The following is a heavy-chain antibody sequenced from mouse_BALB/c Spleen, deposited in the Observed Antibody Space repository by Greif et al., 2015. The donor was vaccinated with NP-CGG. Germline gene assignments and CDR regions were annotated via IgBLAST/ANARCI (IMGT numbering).Heavy chain of an antibody. CDR3: ARSGTTVVAPYAMDY. CDR1: GYTFTSYW. D-gene: IGHD1-1*01. V-gene: IGHV1S81*02. Sequence: QVQLQQSGAELVKPGASVKLSCKASGYTFTSYWMHWVKQRPGQGLEWIGEINPSNGRTKYNEKFKSKATLTVDKYSSAAYRQRSSLTSEDSAVYYCARSGTTVVAPYAMDYWGQGTSVTVSS. CDR2: INPSNGRT. J-gene: IGHJ4*01.